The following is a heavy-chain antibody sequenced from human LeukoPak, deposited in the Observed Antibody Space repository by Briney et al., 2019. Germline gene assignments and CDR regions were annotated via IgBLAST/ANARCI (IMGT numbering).Heavy chain of an antibody. CDR1: GYTFTSYA. J-gene: IGHJ5*02. V-gene: IGHV1-24*01. CDR3: ATDLNYYGSGNLPFWFDP. Sequence: ASVKVSCKASGYTFTSYAMNWVRQAPGKGLEWMGGFDPEDGETIYAQKFQGRVTMTEDTSTDTAYMELSSLRSEDTAVYYCATDLNYYGSGNLPFWFDPWGQGTLVTVSS. D-gene: IGHD3-10*01. CDR2: FDPEDGET.